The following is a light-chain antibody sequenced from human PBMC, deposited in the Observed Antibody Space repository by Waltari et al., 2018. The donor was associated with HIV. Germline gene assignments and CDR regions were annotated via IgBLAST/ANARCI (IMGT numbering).Light chain of an antibody. Sequence: DIQMTQSPSSLSASVGDRVTMTCRASQGVGKDVGWFQQKPGQAPIRLIYAADMLQGGVPTRFSGRGSETFFTLTITDLQPEDCATYYCLQHNSYPLITFGQGTRLEI. V-gene: IGKV1-17*02. CDR2: AAD. CDR1: QGVGKD. CDR3: LQHNSYPLIT. J-gene: IGKJ5*01.